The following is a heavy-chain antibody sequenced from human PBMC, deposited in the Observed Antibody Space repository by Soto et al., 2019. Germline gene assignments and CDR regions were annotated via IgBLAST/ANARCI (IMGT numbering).Heavy chain of an antibody. D-gene: IGHD4-17*01. CDR1: GFTFSSYS. V-gene: IGHV3-21*01. CDR3: ARYKAVVTTGVDYAFDI. J-gene: IGHJ3*02. Sequence: GGSLRLSCAASGFTFSSYSMNWVRQAPGKGLEWVSSISSSSSYIYYADSVKGRFTISRDNAKNSLYLQMNSLRAEDTAVYYCARYKAVVTTGVDYAFDIWGQGTMLTVSS. CDR2: ISSSSSYI.